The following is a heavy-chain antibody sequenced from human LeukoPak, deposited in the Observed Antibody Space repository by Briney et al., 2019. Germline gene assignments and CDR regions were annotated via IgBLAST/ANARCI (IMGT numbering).Heavy chain of an antibody. D-gene: IGHD3-22*01. Sequence: GGSLRLSCAASGFTFSSYSMNWVRQAPGKGLEWVSSISSSSSYIYYADSVKGRFTISRDNAKNSLYLQMNSLRAEDTAVYYCARVGYDSSGYYLAEYFQHWGQGTLSPSPQ. V-gene: IGHV3-21*01. CDR2: ISSSSSYI. CDR1: GFTFSSYS. CDR3: ARVGYDSSGYYLAEYFQH. J-gene: IGHJ1*01.